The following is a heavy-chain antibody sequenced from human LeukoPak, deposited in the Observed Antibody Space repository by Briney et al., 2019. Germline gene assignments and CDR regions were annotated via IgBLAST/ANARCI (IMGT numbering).Heavy chain of an antibody. Sequence: ASVKVSCKASGYTFTGYYMHWVRQAPGQGLEWMGWINPNSGGTNYAQKFQGRVTMTRDTSISTAYMELSRLRSDDTAVYYCARDEDYDILTETLFDIWAQGTMVTVSS. D-gene: IGHD3-9*01. CDR3: ARDEDYDILTETLFDI. CDR2: INPNSGGT. J-gene: IGHJ3*02. CDR1: GYTFTGYY. V-gene: IGHV1-2*02.